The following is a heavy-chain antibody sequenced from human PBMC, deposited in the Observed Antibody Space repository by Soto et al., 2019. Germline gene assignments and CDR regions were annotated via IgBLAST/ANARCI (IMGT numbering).Heavy chain of an antibody. CDR3: AHAQDIVVVVAATVPRREGYYFDY. CDR1: GFSLSTSGVG. CDR2: IYWDDDK. J-gene: IGHJ4*02. Sequence: QITLKESGPTLVKPTQTLTLTCTFSGFSLSTSGVGVGWIRQPPGKALEWLALIYWDDDKRYSPSLKSRLTITKDTSKNQVVLTMTNMDPVDTATYYCAHAQDIVVVVAATVPRREGYYFDYWGQGTLVTVSS. D-gene: IGHD2-15*01. V-gene: IGHV2-5*02.